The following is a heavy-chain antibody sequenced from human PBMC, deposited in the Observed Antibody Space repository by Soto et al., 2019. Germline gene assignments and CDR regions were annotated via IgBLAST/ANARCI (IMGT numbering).Heavy chain of an antibody. V-gene: IGHV3-30*18. Sequence: QVQLVESGGGVVQPGGSLRLSCAASGFTLSSHGMQWVRQAPGKGLEWVAVVSYDGGTKYYADSVKGRFTISRDNSKNPLYLKMTGRGVEDRVLYYGVKEFGVAGPSYESFFAYGARGTLVTVSS. CDR2: VSYDGGTK. D-gene: IGHD5-18*01. J-gene: IGHJ4*02. CDR3: VKEFGVAGPSYESFFAY. CDR1: GFTLSSHG.